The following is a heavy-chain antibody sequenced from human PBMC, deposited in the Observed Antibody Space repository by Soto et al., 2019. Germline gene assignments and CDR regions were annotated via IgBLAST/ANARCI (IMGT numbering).Heavy chain of an antibody. D-gene: IGHD5-12*01. CDR1: GFTFTSSA. CDR2: IVVGSGNT. V-gene: IGHV1-58*01. J-gene: IGHJ4*02. CDR3: AAGDGYNYFFNY. Sequence: GASVKVSCKASGFTFTSSAVQWVRQARGQRLEWIGWIVVGSGNTNYAQKFQERVTITRDMSTSTAYMEQSSLRSEDTAVYYCAAGDGYNYFFNYWGQGTLVTVSS.